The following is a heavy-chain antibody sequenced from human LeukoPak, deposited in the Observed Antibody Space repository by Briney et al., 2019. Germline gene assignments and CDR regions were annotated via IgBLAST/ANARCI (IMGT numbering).Heavy chain of an antibody. J-gene: IGHJ3*02. CDR1: GFTFSNYA. CDR2: ISAYDGST. D-gene: IGHD1-14*01. V-gene: IGHV3-23*01. CDR3: AKDPVSDAFDI. Sequence: HAGGSLRLSCAASGFTFSNYAMSWVRQAPGKGLEWVSTISAYDGSTSYADSVKGRFTISRDNSKNTLYLQMNSLRAEDAAVYYCAKDPVSDAFDIWGQGTMVTVSS.